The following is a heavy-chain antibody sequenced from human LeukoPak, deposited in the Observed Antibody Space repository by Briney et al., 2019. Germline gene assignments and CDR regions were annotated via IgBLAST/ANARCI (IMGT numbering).Heavy chain of an antibody. CDR3: ARAPEFSSGRLIDC. CDR2: IHTSGST. J-gene: IGHJ4*02. CDR1: GGSISTYY. V-gene: IGHV4-4*07. D-gene: IGHD6-19*01. Sequence: PSETLSLTCSVSGGSISTYYGSWIRQSAGKGLEWIGRIHTSGSTNYNPSLKSRVTMSVDTSKNQFSLKVSSVSAADTGVYYCARAPEFSSGRLIDCWGQGSLVTVSS.